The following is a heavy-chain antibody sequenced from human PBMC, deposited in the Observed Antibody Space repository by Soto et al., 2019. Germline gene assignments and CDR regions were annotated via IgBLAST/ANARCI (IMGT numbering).Heavy chain of an antibody. V-gene: IGHV4-59*01. CDR3: ARGTWLTIFGVVTPDF. D-gene: IGHD3-3*01. J-gene: IGHJ4*02. CDR2: IYYSGST. Sequence: SETLSLNCTVSGGSISSYYWSWIRQPPGKGLEWIGYIYYSGSTNYNPSLKSRVTISVDTSKNQFSLKLSSVTAADTAVYYCARGTWLTIFGVVTPDFWGQATLVTVSS. CDR1: GGSISSYY.